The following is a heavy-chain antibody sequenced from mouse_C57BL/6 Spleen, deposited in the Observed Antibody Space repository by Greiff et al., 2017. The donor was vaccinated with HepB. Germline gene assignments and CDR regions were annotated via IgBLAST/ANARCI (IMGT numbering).Heavy chain of an antibody. CDR3: ARTCYYGSSVDY. J-gene: IGHJ2*01. D-gene: IGHD1-1*01. CDR1: GYAFSSYW. Sequence: QVQLQQSGAELVKPGASVKISCKASGYAFSSYWMNWVKQRPGKGLEWIGQIYPGDGDTNYNGKFKGKATLTADKSSSTAYMQLSSLTSEDSAVYFCARTCYYGSSVDYWGQGTTLTVSS. CDR2: IYPGDGDT. V-gene: IGHV1-80*01.